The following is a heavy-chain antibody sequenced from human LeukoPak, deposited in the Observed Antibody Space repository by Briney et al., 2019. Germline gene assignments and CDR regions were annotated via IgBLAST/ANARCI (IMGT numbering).Heavy chain of an antibody. Sequence: QSGGSLRLSCVASGFTLSTYGMHWLRQAPGKGLEWVAVMTYDGNNQYYADSVKGRFSVSRDNSRNTLYLQMNSLRAEDTAVYYCAGIRMPTSTGDAFDVWGQGTMVPVSS. J-gene: IGHJ3*01. CDR1: GFTLSTYG. CDR2: MTYDGNNQ. D-gene: IGHD2-15*01. CDR3: AGIRMPTSTGDAFDV. V-gene: IGHV3-33*05.